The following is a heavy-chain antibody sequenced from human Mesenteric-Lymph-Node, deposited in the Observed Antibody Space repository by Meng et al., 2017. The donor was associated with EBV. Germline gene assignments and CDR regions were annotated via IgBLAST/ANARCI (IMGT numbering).Heavy chain of an antibody. CDR3: ARGTVAGTHLDY. J-gene: IGHJ4*02. D-gene: IGHD6-19*01. CDR2: IYHSGST. Sequence: PGRGLGNLPGSRSLNLADSGGSISSSNCWSWVRQPPGKGLEWIGEIYHSGSTNYNPSLKSRVTISVDKSKNQFSLKLSSVTAADTAVYYCARGTVAGTHLDYWAQGTLVTVSS. V-gene: IGHV4-4*03. CDR1: GGSISSSNC.